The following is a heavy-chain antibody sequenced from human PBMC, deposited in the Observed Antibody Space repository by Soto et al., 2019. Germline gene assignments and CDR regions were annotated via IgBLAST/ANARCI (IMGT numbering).Heavy chain of an antibody. V-gene: IGHV6-1*01. Sequence: SQTLSLTCVISGDSVSSTSSAWSWIRQSPSRGLEWLGRTYYRSKWYSDYAVSVKSRITINPDTSKNQFSLQLNSVTPEDTAVYYCARGSYYSGWVWGEGPMVTV. J-gene: IGHJ4*02. CDR1: GDSVSSTSSA. CDR2: TYYRSKWYS. D-gene: IGHD6-19*01. CDR3: ARGSYYSGWV.